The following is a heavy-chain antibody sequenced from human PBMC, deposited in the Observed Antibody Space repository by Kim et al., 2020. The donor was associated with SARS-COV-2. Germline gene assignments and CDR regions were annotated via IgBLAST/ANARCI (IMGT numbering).Heavy chain of an antibody. V-gene: IGHV3-7*05. J-gene: IGHJ5*02. CDR1: GFTFSSYW. Sequence: GGSLRLSCAASGFTFSSYWMSWVRQAPGKGLEWVANIKQDGSEKYYVDSVKGRFTISRDNAKNSLYLQMNSLRAEDTAVYYCAMRSPRGQNWFDPWGQGTLVTVSS. CDR2: IKQDGSEK. CDR3: AMRSPRGQNWFDP. D-gene: IGHD2-15*01.